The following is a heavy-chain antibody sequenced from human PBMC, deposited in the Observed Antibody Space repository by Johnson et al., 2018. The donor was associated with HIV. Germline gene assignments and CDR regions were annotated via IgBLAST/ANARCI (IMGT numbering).Heavy chain of an antibody. CDR1: GFTVSSNY. V-gene: IGHV3-30*03. CDR2: ISYDGSNK. D-gene: IGHD6-6*01. J-gene: IGHJ3*02. CDR3: ARDRRSSFDI. Sequence: QVQLVESGGGLVQPGGSLRLSCAASGFTVSSNYMSWVRQGPGKGLEWVAFISYDGSNKYYADSVKGRFTISRDNSKTTLFLHINSLRAEDTAVYYCARDRRSSFDIWGQGTMVAVSS.